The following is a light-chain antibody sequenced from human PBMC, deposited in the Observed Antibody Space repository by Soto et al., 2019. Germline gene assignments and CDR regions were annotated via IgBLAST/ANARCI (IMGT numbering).Light chain of an antibody. CDR2: KAS. J-gene: IGKJ1*01. Sequence: DIQMTQSPSTLSASVGDRVTLTCRASQTIYSWLAWYQQKPGKAPNLLIYKASTLDSGLPSRFSGSGSGTEFTLTISRLQPDDFASYWYQQYHSSPPLTFGQGPMVEIK. CDR1: QTIYSW. V-gene: IGKV1-5*03. CDR3: QQYHSSPPLT.